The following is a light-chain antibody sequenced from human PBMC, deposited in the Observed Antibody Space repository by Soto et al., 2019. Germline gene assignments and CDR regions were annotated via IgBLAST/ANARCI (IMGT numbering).Light chain of an antibody. CDR2: SNN. V-gene: IGLV1-44*01. Sequence: QSVLTQPPLASGTPGQRVTISCSGSSSNIGSNTVNWYQQLPGTAPKLLIYSNNQRPSGVPDRFSGSKSGTSASLAISGLQSEAEADYYCAAWDDSLNGVVFGGGTKLTVL. J-gene: IGLJ2*01. CDR3: AAWDDSLNGVV. CDR1: SSNIGSNT.